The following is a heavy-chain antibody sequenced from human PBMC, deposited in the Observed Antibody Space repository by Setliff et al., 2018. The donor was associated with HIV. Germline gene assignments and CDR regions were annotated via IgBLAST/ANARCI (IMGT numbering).Heavy chain of an antibody. J-gene: IGHJ4*02. Sequence: ASVKVSCKASDYTFTSYGISWVPQAPGQGLEWMGRINPVSGGTNSAKNFQGRVTVTTDTSISTAYMELSRLRSDDTAVYYCARARENYDSTGYLLIYSFDYWGQGSPVTVSS. D-gene: IGHD3-22*01. CDR2: INPVSGGT. CDR3: ARARENYDSTGYLLIYSFDY. CDR1: DYTFTSYG. V-gene: IGHV1-2*06.